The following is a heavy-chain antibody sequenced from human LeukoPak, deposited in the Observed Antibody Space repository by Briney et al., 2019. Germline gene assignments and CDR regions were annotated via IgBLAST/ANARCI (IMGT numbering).Heavy chain of an antibody. CDR2: FDPEDGET. CDR3: ATNTPYAVTYYYYYMDV. V-gene: IGHV1-24*01. D-gene: IGHD2-2*02. Sequence: ASVKVSCKVSGYTLTELSMHWVRQAPGKGLEWMGGFDPEDGETIYAQKFQGRVTMTEDTSTDTAYMELSSLRSEDTAVYYCATNTPYAVTYYYYYMDVWGKGTTVTVSS. CDR1: GYTLTELS. J-gene: IGHJ6*03.